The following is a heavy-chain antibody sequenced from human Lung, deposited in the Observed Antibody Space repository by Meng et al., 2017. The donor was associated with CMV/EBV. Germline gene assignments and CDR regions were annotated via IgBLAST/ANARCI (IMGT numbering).Heavy chain of an antibody. J-gene: IGHJ5*02. Sequence: QVQLLESGPGLVKPSQTLSLTCTVSGGSISSGGYYWSWIRQHPGKGLEWIGYIHSSGSTYYNPSLRSRLTISVDTSKNQFSLKLSSVTAADTAVYYCARASYGSGSPLGESWFDPWGQGTLVTASS. CDR3: ARASYGSGSPLGESWFDP. V-gene: IGHV4-31*03. CDR2: IHSSGST. D-gene: IGHD3-10*01. CDR1: GGSISSGGYY.